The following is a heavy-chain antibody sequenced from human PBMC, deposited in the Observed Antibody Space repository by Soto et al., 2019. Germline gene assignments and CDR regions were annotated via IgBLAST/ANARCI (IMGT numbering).Heavy chain of an antibody. CDR2: INHSGST. D-gene: IGHD1-26*01. J-gene: IGHJ4*02. CDR1: GGSFSAYY. V-gene: IGHV4-34*01. CDR3: ARGGGGSYSSGDY. Sequence: PSETLSLTCAVYGGSFSAYYWTWIRQPPGKGLEWIGEINHSGSTSYNPSLKSRVTISVDTSKNQFSLKLSSVTAADTAVYYCARGGGGSYSSGDYWGQGTLVTVSS.